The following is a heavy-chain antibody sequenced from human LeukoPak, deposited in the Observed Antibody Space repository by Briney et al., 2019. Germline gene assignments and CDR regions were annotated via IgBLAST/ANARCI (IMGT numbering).Heavy chain of an antibody. V-gene: IGHV1-2*02. Sequence: GASVKVSCKASGYTFTGYYMHWVRQAPGQGLEWMGWINPNSGGTNYAQKFQGRVTMTRDTSISTAYMELSRLRSDDTAVYYCARVDYDFWSGPFSYNWSDPWGQGTLVTVSS. D-gene: IGHD3-3*01. CDR3: ARVDYDFWSGPFSYNWSDP. CDR1: GYTFTGYY. CDR2: INPNSGGT. J-gene: IGHJ5*02.